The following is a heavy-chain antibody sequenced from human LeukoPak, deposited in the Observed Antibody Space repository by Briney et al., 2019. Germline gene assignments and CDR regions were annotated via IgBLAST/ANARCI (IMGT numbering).Heavy chain of an antibody. CDR1: GFAFSTYA. V-gene: IGHV3-21*01. Sequence: PGRSLRLSCAASGFAFSTYAMNWVRQAPGKGLEWVSSISSSSSYIYYADSVKGRFTISRDNAKNSLYLQMNSLRAEDTAVYYCARERWFGELFPDYWGQGTLVTVSS. CDR2: ISSSSSYI. J-gene: IGHJ4*02. D-gene: IGHD3-10*01. CDR3: ARERWFGELFPDY.